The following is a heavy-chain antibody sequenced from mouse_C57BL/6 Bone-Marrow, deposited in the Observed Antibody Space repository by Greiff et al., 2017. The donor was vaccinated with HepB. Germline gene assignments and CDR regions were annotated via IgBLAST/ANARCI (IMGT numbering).Heavy chain of an antibody. V-gene: IGHV1-62-2*01. D-gene: IGHD1-1*01. J-gene: IGHJ3*01. Sequence: QVQLQQSGAELVKPGASVKLSCKASGYTFTEYTIHWVKQRSGQGLEWIGWFYPGSGSIKYNEKFKDKATLTADKSSSTVYMELIRLTSENSAVYFCARHEGNYYGSSYSAAWFAYWGQGTLVTVSA. CDR2: FYPGSGSI. CDR1: GYTFTEYT. CDR3: ARHEGNYYGSSYSAAWFAY.